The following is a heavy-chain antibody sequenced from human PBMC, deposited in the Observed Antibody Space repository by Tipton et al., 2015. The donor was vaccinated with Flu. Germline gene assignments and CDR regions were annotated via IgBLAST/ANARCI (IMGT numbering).Heavy chain of an antibody. D-gene: IGHD2-21*01. CDR1: GFTFSSYW. CDR3: ARQIGGGDCY. Sequence: SLRLSCAASGFTFSSYWMSWVRQAPGKGLEWVANINQDGSVKYYVDSVKGRSTISRDNAKNLVYLQMDSLRAEDTAVYYCARQIGGGDCYWGQGTLVTVSS. J-gene: IGHJ4*02. CDR2: INQDGSVK. V-gene: IGHV3-7*03.